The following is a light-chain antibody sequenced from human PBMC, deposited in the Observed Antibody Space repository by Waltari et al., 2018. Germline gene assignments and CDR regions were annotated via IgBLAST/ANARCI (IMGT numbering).Light chain of an antibody. Sequence: DIQMTQSPSTLSASVGDRVNITCRASQSITNWLAWYQQKPGKAPKLLIYRASNLESGVPSRFSSRGSGTEFTLTSSSLQPDYFATYYCQHYDNYWTFGQGTKVEIK. CDR1: QSITNW. CDR2: RAS. CDR3: QHYDNYWT. J-gene: IGKJ1*01. V-gene: IGKV1-5*03.